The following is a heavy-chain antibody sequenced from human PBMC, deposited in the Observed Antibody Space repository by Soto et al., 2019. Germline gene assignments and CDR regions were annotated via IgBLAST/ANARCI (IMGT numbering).Heavy chain of an antibody. D-gene: IGHD3-9*01. CDR1: GASISSGDDY. V-gene: IGHV4-30-4*01. CDR2: THYSGSV. CDR3: GRHGNYDIGWFDP. J-gene: IGHJ5*02. Sequence: QVQLQESGPGLVKPSQTLSLTCTVSGASISSGDDYWSWIRQPPGKGREWIGYTHYSGSVNYNPSLKSRVTISADASRSHVALILKSVTAADTAVYYCGRHGNYDIGWFDPWGQGILVTVSS.